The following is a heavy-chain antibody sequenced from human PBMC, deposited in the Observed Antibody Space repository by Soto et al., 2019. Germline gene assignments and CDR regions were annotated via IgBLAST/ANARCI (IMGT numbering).Heavy chain of an antibody. J-gene: IGHJ6*02. CDR2: IYPGDSDT. CDR3: ARSRRGAYSSGWYSLSGYYNYGIDV. V-gene: IGHV5-51*01. D-gene: IGHD6-19*01. Sequence: PGKSLKISCKGSGYSFTSYWIGWVRQMPGKGLEWMGIIYPGDSDTRYSPSFQGQVTISADKSISTAYLQWSSLKASDTAMYYCARSRRGAYSSGWYSLSGYYNYGIDVWGQGTTVTVSS. CDR1: GYSFTSYW.